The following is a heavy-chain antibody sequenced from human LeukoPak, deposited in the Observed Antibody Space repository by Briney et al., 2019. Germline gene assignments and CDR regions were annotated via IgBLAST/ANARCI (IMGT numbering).Heavy chain of an antibody. CDR3: AKDFYVGPVLARYFDY. Sequence: GGYLRLSAAASGFTFSSYWMHGVRQAPGKGLKWVAVICYDGSYKDYADSVKGRCTIARDNSKNTLYLQMNSLRAEDTAVYYCAKDFYVGPVLARYFDYWGQGTLVTVSS. V-gene: IGHV3-33*06. CDR2: ICYDGSYK. J-gene: IGHJ4*02. D-gene: IGHD2-8*02. CDR1: GFTFSSYW.